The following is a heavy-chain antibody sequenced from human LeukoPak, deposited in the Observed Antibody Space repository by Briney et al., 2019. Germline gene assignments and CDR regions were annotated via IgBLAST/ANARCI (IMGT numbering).Heavy chain of an antibody. Sequence: GGSLRLSCAASGFTFSSYGMHWVRQAPGKGLEWVAFIRYDGSNKYYADSVKGRFTISRDNSKNTLYLQMNSLRAEDSAVYYCAKSMVSLYGMDVWGQGTTVTVSS. CDR1: GFTFSSYG. V-gene: IGHV3-30*02. CDR2: IRYDGSNK. CDR3: AKSMVSLYGMDV. D-gene: IGHD5-18*01. J-gene: IGHJ6*02.